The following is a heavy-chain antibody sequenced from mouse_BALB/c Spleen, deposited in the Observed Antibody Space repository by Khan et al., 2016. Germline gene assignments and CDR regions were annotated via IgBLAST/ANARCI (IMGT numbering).Heavy chain of an antibody. CDR2: ISSGSSNI. Sequence: EVELVESGGGLVQPGGSRKLSCAASGFTFSNFGMHWVRQAPEKGLEWVAFISSGSSNIYYADTVKGRFTFSRDTPKNTLFMQMTSLGSEDTALYYCGRGDYWGQGTTLTVSS. V-gene: IGHV5-17*02. CDR3: GRGDY. CDR1: GFTFSNFG. J-gene: IGHJ2*01.